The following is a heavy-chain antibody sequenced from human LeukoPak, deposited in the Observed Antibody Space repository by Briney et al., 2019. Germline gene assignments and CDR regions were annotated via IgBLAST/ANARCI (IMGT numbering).Heavy chain of an antibody. V-gene: IGHV3-11*01. Sequence: TGGSLRLSCAASGFTFSDYYMSWIRQAPGKGLEWVSYISSSGSTIYYADSVKGRFTISRDNAKNSLYLQMNSLRAEDTAVYYCARPGASDTAMVSYWGQGTLVTVSS. CDR3: ARPGASDTAMVSY. CDR2: ISSSGSTI. D-gene: IGHD5-18*01. J-gene: IGHJ4*02. CDR1: GFTFSDYY.